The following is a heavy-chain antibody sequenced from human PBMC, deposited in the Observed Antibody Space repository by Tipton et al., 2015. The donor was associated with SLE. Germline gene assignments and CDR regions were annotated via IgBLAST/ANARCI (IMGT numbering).Heavy chain of an antibody. D-gene: IGHD4-23*01. CDR2: IYYSGST. CDR1: GGSISSSSYY. CDR3: ARAGGNLDAFDI. V-gene: IGHV4-39*07. J-gene: IGHJ3*02. Sequence: TLSLTCTVSGGSISSSSYYWGWIRQPPGKGLEWIGSIYYSGSTYYNPSLKSRVTISVDTSKNQFSLKLSSVTAADTAVYYCARAGGNLDAFDIWGQGTLVTVSS.